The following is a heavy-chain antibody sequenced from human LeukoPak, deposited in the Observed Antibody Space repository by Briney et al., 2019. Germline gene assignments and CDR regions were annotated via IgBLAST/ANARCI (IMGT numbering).Heavy chain of an antibody. CDR3: AARDSSSWYGAFDI. Sequence: PSETPSLTCTVSGGSIRNYYWTWIRQPPGKGLEWIGYIYYSGSTNYNPSLKSRVIISRDTSKNQLSLKLSSVTAADTAVYYCAARDSSSWYGAFDIWGQGTMVTVSS. CDR1: GGSIRNYY. V-gene: IGHV4-59*01. D-gene: IGHD6-13*01. CDR2: IYYSGST. J-gene: IGHJ3*02.